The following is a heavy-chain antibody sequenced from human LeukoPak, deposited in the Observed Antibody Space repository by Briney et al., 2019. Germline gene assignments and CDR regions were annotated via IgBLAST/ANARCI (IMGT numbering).Heavy chain of an antibody. CDR3: AGTYVVVVAATKYYFDY. V-gene: IGHV4-34*01. J-gene: IGHJ4*02. Sequence: PSETLSLTCAVYGVSFRGYYWSWIRQPPGKGLEWIGEINHSGSTNYNPSLKSRVTISVDTSKNQFSLKLSSVTAADTAVYYCAGTYVVVVAATKYYFDYWGQGTLVTVSS. CDR1: GVSFRGYY. CDR2: INHSGST. D-gene: IGHD2-15*01.